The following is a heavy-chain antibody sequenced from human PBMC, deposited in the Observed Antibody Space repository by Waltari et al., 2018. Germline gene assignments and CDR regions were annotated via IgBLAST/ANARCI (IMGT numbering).Heavy chain of an antibody. V-gene: IGHV4-59*11. CDR2: IYYSGST. CDR3: AREFGYSYSGWYNWFDP. D-gene: IGHD5-18*01. CDR1: GGSISSHY. J-gene: IGHJ5*02. Sequence: QVQLQESGPGLVKPSETLSLTCTVSGGSISSHYWSWIRQPPGKGLEWIGYIYYSGSTNYNPSLKSRVTISVDTSKNQFSLKLISVTAADTAVYYCAREFGYSYSGWYNWFDPWGQGTLVTVSS.